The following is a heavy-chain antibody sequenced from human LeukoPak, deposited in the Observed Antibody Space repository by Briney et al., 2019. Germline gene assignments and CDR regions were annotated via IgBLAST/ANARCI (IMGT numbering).Heavy chain of an antibody. CDR1: GDSVSSNSAA. D-gene: IGHD5-12*01. CDR2: TYYRSNWYN. V-gene: IGHV6-1*01. J-gene: IGHJ3*02. CDR3: ARDQRAIGGYDSEEAFDI. Sequence: SQTLSLTCAISGDSVSSNSAAWNWIRQSPSRGLEWLGRTYYRSNWYNDYAVSVKSRITINPDTSKNQFSLQLNSVTPEDTAVYYCARDQRAIGGYDSEEAFDIWGQGTMVTVSS.